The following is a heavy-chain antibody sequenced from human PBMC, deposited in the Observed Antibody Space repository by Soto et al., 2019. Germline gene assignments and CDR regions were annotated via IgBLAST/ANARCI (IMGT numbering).Heavy chain of an antibody. CDR3: ARAGAAPYYYYGLDV. J-gene: IGHJ6*02. V-gene: IGHV1-18*01. CDR1: GYTFTAYD. CDR2: IRAYNGDT. Sequence: ASVKVSFKTSGYTFTAYDIYWVRQAPGQGLEWMGWIRAYNGDTNYAQKFQTRVTMTTDKSTDTAYMDLRSLTSDDTAIYYCARAGAAPYYYYGLDVWGQGTTVTVSS. D-gene: IGHD3-10*01.